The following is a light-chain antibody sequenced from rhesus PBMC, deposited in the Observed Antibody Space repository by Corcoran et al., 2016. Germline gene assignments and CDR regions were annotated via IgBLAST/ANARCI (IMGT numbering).Light chain of an antibody. J-gene: IGKJ2*01. Sequence: DIQTTQSPSSLSASVGDTVTITCRASQGISNKLAWYQQKPGKVPTLLIYYASTLQSGVPSRFRGSGVGTDFMLTISSLQPEDFATYYCQHGYGTPYSCGRGTKVEIK. V-gene: IGKV1S15*01. CDR2: YAS. CDR1: QGISNK. CDR3: QHGYGTPYS.